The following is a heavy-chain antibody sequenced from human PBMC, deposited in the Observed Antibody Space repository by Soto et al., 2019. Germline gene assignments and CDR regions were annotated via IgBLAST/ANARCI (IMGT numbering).Heavy chain of an antibody. Sequence: QVQLVESGGGVVQPGRSLRLSCAASGFTFSSYAMHWVRQAPGKGLEWVAVISYDGSNKYYADSVKGRFTISRDNSKNTLYLQMISLRAEDTAVYYCARAYAGDYFDYWGQGTLVTVSS. V-gene: IGHV3-30-3*01. CDR1: GFTFSSYA. J-gene: IGHJ4*02. D-gene: IGHD3-16*01. CDR3: ARAYAGDYFDY. CDR2: ISYDGSNK.